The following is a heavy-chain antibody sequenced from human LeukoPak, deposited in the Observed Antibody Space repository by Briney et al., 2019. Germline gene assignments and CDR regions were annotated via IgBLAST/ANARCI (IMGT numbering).Heavy chain of an antibody. D-gene: IGHD4-11*01. CDR2: ISSRSTTI. CDR3: ARVWQDYSNADY. Sequence: GSLRLSCAASGFTFSTYHMNWVRQAPGMGLEWVSYISSRSTTIYYSDSVRGRFAISRDNAKSSLFLQMNSLTAEDTGVYYCARVWQDYSNADYWGQGTLVTVSS. J-gene: IGHJ4*02. CDR1: GFTFSTYH. V-gene: IGHV3-48*01.